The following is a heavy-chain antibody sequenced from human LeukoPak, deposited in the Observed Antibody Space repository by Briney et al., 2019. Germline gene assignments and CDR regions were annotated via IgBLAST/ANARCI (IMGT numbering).Heavy chain of an antibody. CDR2: INSDGSST. CDR3: ANGQGLYY. V-gene: IGHV3-74*01. CDR1: GFTFSTYW. Sequence: PAGSLTLSCAASGFTFSTYWMHWVRQVPGKGLVWVSRINSDGSSTNYADSVKGRFNISSDNAKNTMYLQMNSLRAEDTAVYYCANGQGLYYWGQGTLVTVSS. J-gene: IGHJ4*02.